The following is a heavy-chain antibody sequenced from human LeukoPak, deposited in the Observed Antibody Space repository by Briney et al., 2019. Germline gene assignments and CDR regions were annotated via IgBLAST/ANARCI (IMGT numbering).Heavy chain of an antibody. CDR2: INPNSGGA. CDR3: SAAGSYYFDY. Sequence: ASVKVACKASGYTFTGYYMHWVRQAPGQGLEWMGWINPNSGGANYAQKFQGRVTMTRDTSISTAYMELSRLRSDDTAVYYCSAAGSYYFDYWGQGTLVTVSS. J-gene: IGHJ4*02. D-gene: IGHD6-13*01. V-gene: IGHV1-2*02. CDR1: GYTFTGYY.